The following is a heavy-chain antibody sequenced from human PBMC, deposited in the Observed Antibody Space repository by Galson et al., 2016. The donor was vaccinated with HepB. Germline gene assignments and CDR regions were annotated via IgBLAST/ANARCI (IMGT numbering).Heavy chain of an antibody. D-gene: IGHD3-10*01. J-gene: IGHJ4*02. V-gene: IGHV3-33*01. CDR3: ASLGSLGSFSRGLY. CDR2: IWYDGSNE. CDR1: GFTFSSYG. Sequence: SLRLSCAASGFTFSSYGMHWVRQAPGKGREWVAVIWYDGSNEYYADSVKGRFTISRDNSKNTLYLQMNSLRAEDTAVYYCASLGSLGSFSRGLYWGQGTLVTVSS.